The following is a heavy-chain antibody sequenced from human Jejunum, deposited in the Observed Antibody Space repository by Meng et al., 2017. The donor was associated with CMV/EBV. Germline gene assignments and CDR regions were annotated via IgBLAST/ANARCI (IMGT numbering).Heavy chain of an antibody. CDR2: INPDSGSN. CDR1: GFAFNEYY. D-gene: IGHD3-16*01. Sequence: CEASGFAFNEYYLHWVPQAPGQGVEGIGRINPDSGSNNYAQEFQDRVSLTTDTSISTAYMELVWLRSDDTALYYCARDWGKGGLDYWGQGTLVTVSS. J-gene: IGHJ4*02. V-gene: IGHV1-2*06. CDR3: ARDWGKGGLDY.